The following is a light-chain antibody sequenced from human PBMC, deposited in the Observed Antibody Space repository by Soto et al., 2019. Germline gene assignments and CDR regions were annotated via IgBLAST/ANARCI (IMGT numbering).Light chain of an antibody. V-gene: IGLV2-14*03. CDR2: DVS. CDR3: SSYTGSSTLVV. Sequence: QSLLTQPASVSGSPGQSITISCTGTSSDVGGYNYVYWYQQHPGKAPKLMIYDVSNRPSGVSNRFSGSKSGNTASLTISGLQAEDEADYYCSSYTGSSTLVVFGGGTKLTVL. J-gene: IGLJ2*01. CDR1: SSDVGGYNY.